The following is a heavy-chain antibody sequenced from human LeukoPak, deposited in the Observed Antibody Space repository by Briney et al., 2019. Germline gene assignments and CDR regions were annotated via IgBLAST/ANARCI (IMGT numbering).Heavy chain of an antibody. D-gene: IGHD4-23*01. V-gene: IGHV1-69*01. J-gene: IGHJ4*02. CDR3: ASGGGNPENY. CDR2: IIPIFGTA. Sequence: ASVKVSCKASGGTVRRFPISWVRQAPGQGLEWMGGIIPIFGTANYAQKFQGRVTITADESTSTAYMELSSLRSEDTAVYYCASGGGNPENYWGQGTLVTVSS. CDR1: GGTVRRFP.